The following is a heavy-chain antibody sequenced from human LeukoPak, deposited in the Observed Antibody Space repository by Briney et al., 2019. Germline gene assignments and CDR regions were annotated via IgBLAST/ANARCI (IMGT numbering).Heavy chain of an antibody. J-gene: IGHJ4*02. CDR2: ISGSGTI. D-gene: IGHD6-19*01. CDR1: GGSIHSY. V-gene: IGHV4-4*07. CDR3: ARSLSSGWFPFDY. Sequence: SETLSLTCTVSGGSIHSYWSWIRQPAGKGLEWIGRISGSGTITYNPALQSRLTISIDTSKNQFSLKLMSVTAADTAVYYCARSLSSGWFPFDYWGQGTLVTVSS.